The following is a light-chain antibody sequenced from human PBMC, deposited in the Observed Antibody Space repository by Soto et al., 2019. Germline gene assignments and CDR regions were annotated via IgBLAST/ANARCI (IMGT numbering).Light chain of an antibody. V-gene: IGKV3-20*01. CDR2: AAS. Sequence: EIVLTQSPGTLSLSPGEGATLSCRASQSIGDNYLAWYQQKPGQATRLLIYAASRRAPGIPDRFSASGSRTDFTLTITRLQPEDFAVYYCQQYGSSAVAFGHGTKVDV. J-gene: IGKJ3*01. CDR3: QQYGSSAVA. CDR1: QSIGDNY.